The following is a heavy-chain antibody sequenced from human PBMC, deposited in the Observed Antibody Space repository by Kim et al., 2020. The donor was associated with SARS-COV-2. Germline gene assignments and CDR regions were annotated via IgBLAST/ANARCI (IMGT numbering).Heavy chain of an antibody. Sequence: NYNPSLKSRVTISVDTSKNQFSLKLSSVTAADTAVYYCARIRVVTALYDYWGQGTLVTVSS. J-gene: IGHJ4*02. D-gene: IGHD2-21*02. V-gene: IGHV4-59*01. CDR3: ARIRVVTALYDY.